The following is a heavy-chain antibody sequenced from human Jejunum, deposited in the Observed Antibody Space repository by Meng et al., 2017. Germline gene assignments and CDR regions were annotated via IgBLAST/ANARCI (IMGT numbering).Heavy chain of an antibody. D-gene: IGHD1-26*01. CDR3: ARDSMGSLDY. CDR2: ANT. J-gene: IGHJ4*02. V-gene: IGHV4-61*08. CDR1: GGSVGRAGYQ. Sequence: HVPLPESGPGLSRPSGTLSLICTVSGGSVGRAGYQWGWIRQPPGRGLEWIGYANTNYNPSLKRRVTISLDTSRNLFSLSLTSVTAADTAVYYCARDSMGSLDYWGQGSLVTVSS.